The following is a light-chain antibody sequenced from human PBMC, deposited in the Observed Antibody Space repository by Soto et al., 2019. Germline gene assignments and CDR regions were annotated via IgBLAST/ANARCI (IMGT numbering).Light chain of an antibody. CDR2: DAS. Sequence: EIHMTQSPSPLSASVGDGVTITCRASQSISNRLAWYQQRPGKAPKYLIYDASTLDSGAPSRFSGSGSGTEFTLSISSLQPDDFATYYCQQYNSYPWTFGQGTKVDNK. CDR1: QSISNR. V-gene: IGKV1-5*01. CDR3: QQYNSYPWT. J-gene: IGKJ1*01.